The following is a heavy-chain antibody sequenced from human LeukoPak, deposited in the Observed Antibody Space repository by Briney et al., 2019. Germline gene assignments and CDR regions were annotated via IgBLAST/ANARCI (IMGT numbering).Heavy chain of an antibody. CDR1: GFTFRSHA. V-gene: IGHV3-30*02. J-gene: IGHJ4*02. D-gene: IGHD5-18*01. CDR2: IWYDGSNK. Sequence: GGSLRLSCATSGFTFRSHAMHWVRQYPGKGLEWVAQIWYDGSNKYYADSVKGRFTISRDNSKNTLYLQMNSLRAEDTAVYYCARGGSRQYNFWGQGTLVTVSS. CDR3: ARGGSRQYNF.